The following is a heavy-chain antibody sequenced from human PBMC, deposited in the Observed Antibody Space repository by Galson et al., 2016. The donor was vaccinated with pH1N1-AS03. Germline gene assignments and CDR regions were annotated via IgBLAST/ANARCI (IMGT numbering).Heavy chain of an antibody. CDR1: GASIVNSSPY. D-gene: IGHD1-26*01. CDR2: VSDRGSA. V-gene: IGHV4-39*07. J-gene: IGHJ4*01. CDR3: ARVDLVGPTSVPGAFPI. Sequence: LSLTCTVSGASIVNSSPYWGWIRQPPAGPLEWTGSVSDRGSALYNPALEYQVGLSMDTSKNEFFLSPHSVTAADTAFFFCARVDLVGPTSVPGAFPIWGQGIFVTVS.